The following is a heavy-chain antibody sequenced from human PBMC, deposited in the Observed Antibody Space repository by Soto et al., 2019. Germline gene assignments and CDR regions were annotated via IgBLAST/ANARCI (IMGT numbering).Heavy chain of an antibody. CDR1: GLPHSNFA. V-gene: IGHV3-23*05. CDR3: AKDAVYNDGLWLMDH. D-gene: IGHD2-21*01. J-gene: IGHJ4*02. CDR2: IYGSGRGI. Sequence: EVQLLESGGGLVQPGGSLRLSCTASGLPHSNFAMMWVRQAPGKGLECISGIYGSGRGIEYVDSVKGRFTISRDNSKNTVYLQMTDLRADDTAVYYCAKDAVYNDGLWLMDHWGQGTQVTVSS.